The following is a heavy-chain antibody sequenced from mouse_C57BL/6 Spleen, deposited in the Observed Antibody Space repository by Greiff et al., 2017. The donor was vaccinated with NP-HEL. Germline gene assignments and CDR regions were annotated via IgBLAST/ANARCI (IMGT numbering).Heavy chain of an antibody. V-gene: IGHV1-26*01. CDR1: GYTFTDYY. J-gene: IGHJ2*01. CDR3: ARTAQAHCDY. Sequence: VQLQQSGPELVKPGASVKISCKASGYTFTDYYMNWVKQSHGKSLEWIGDINPNNGGTSYNQKFKGKATLTVDKSSSTAYMELRSLTSEDSAVYYCARTAQAHCDYWGQGTTLTVSS. D-gene: IGHD3-2*02. CDR2: INPNNGGT.